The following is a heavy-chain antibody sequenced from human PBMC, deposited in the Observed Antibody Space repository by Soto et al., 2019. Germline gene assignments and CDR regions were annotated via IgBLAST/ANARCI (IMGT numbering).Heavy chain of an antibody. CDR3: VRDCSLLGMTR. J-gene: IGHJ4*02. CDR1: GFTFKNYN. CDR2: IGGSDTFT. D-gene: IGHD3-10*02. Sequence: EVQLVESGGGLVKPGESLRLSCVASGFTFKNYNMNWVRQAPGKGLEWVSSIGGSDTFTYYADSVKGRFTISRDNAKSSLFLQMNSLRVEDTAVYFCVRDCSLLGMTRWVQGTLVTVSS. V-gene: IGHV3-21*02.